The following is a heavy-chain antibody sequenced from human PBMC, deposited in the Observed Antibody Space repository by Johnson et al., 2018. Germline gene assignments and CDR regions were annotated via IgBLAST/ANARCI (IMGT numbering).Heavy chain of an antibody. J-gene: IGHJ3*02. CDR2: IKRKTDGGTN. CDR1: GFTFSNAW. V-gene: IGHV3-15*01. Sequence: VQLVESGGGLVKPGGSLRLSCAASGFTFSNAWMSWVRQAPGKGLEWVGRIKRKTDGGTNDYAAPVKGRFTISRDDSKNTLNLQMNTLKTEETAVYYCTTYYVVLTGYPRGAFDIWGQGTMVTVSS. D-gene: IGHD3-9*01. CDR3: TTYYVVLTGYPRGAFDI.